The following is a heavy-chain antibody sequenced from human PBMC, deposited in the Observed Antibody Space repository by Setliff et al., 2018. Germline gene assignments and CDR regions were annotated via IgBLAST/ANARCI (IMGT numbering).Heavy chain of an antibody. Sequence: SETLSLTCNVSGDSISSTYYWSWIRQPAGKGLEWIGHIYTSGSTNYNPSLKSRVTISVDTSKNQFSLKLSSVTAADTAVYYCASSPTFGGVIVDYWGQGTLVTVSS. CDR3: ASSPTFGGVIVDY. CDR1: GDSISSTYY. V-gene: IGHV4-61*09. J-gene: IGHJ4*02. D-gene: IGHD3-16*02. CDR2: IYTSGST.